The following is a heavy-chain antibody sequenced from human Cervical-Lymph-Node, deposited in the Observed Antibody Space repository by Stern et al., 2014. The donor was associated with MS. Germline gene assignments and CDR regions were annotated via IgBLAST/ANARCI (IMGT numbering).Heavy chain of an antibody. CDR1: GFTFSDYG. CDR3: AKPGEKWLAEEFFDY. J-gene: IGHJ4*02. Sequence: VQLVESGGGVVQPGRSLRLSCAASGFTFSDYGMHWVRQAPGEGLEWVASISVDGSNKYYGDSVKGRFTISRDNSKNTLYLQVNSLRAEDTAVYYCAKPGEKWLAEEFFDYWGQGTLVTVSS. D-gene: IGHD6-19*01. V-gene: IGHV3-30*18. CDR2: ISVDGSNK.